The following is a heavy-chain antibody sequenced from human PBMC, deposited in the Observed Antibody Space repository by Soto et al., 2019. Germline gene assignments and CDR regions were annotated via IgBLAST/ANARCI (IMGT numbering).Heavy chain of an antibody. Sequence: QVEMMQSGGEVKRPGASVKVYCKSSRYTFTSHGISWVRQAPGQGLQWMGWISTYNGKTDSAQKFQGRVTMTADTRTNTAYMELRSLRSDDTAVYYCARLLTEGATFREDAFDIWGHGTKVTVSS. V-gene: IGHV1-18*01. CDR2: ISTYNGKT. J-gene: IGHJ3*02. CDR3: ARLLTEGATFREDAFDI. CDR1: RYTFTSHG. D-gene: IGHD1-26*01.